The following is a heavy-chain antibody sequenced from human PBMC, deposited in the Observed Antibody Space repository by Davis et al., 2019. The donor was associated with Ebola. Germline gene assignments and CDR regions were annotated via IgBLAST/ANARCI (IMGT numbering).Heavy chain of an antibody. CDR2: IWSDGRNK. V-gene: IGHV3-33*01. J-gene: IGHJ4*02. D-gene: IGHD2-21*02. Sequence: GGSLRLSCAASGFSFNDYGMHWVRQAPGKGLEWVAVIWSDGRNKYYSDSVKGRFTISRDNSKNTLYLQMNSLRVEDTAVYYCVRGGGPCGGDCYSEARGLDYWGQGTLLTVSS. CDR1: GFSFNDYG. CDR3: VRGGGPCGGDCYSEARGLDY.